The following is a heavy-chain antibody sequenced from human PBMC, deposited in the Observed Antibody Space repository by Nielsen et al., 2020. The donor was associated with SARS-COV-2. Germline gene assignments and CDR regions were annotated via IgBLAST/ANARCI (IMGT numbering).Heavy chain of an antibody. V-gene: IGHV1-46*01. Sequence: ASVKVSCKASGYTFTNKFMHWLRQAPGQGLEWMAMINPNGGSTTYPQKFQGRVTITRDTSTTTVYMEMGSLRSEDTAVYYCARWDYATASIDCWGQGTLVTVSS. D-gene: IGHD2-15*01. CDR3: ARWDYATASIDC. CDR2: INPNGGST. J-gene: IGHJ4*02. CDR1: GYTFTNKF.